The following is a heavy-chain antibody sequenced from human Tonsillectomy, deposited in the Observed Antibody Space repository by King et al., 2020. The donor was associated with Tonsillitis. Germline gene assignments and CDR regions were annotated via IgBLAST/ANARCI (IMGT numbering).Heavy chain of an antibody. J-gene: IGHJ4*02. V-gene: IGHV5-51*01. CDR1: GYSFTSYC. D-gene: IGHD3-22*01. Sequence: QLVQSGAEVKKPGESLKISCKGSGYSFTSYCIGWVRQMPGKGLEWMGIIYPGDSDTRDRPSFQGQVTISADKSISTAYLQWSSLKASDTAMYYCARGEVGYYYDSSGEYYFDYWGQGTLVTVSS. CDR2: IYPGDSDT. CDR3: ARGEVGYYYDSSGEYYFDY.